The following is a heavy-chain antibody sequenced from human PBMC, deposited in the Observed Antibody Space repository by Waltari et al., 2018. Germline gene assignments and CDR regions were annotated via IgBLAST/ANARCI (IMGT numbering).Heavy chain of an antibody. D-gene: IGHD6-13*01. CDR2: ISWNSGSI. V-gene: IGHV3-9*01. J-gene: IGHJ4*02. CDR1: GFTFDDYA. CDR3: AKDSASSSWYEPFDY. Sequence: EVQLVESGGGLVQPGRSLRLSCAASGFTFDDYAMHWVRQAPGKGLEWVSGISWNSGSIGYADSVKGRFTISRDNAKNSLYLQMNSLRAEDTALYYCAKDSASSSWYEPFDYWGQGT.